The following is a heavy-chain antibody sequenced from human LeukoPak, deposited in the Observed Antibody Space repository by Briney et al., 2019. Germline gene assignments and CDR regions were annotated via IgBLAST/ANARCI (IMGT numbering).Heavy chain of an antibody. D-gene: IGHD2-21*02. CDR1: GFTFSSYG. J-gene: IGHJ6*02. CDR3: AKREGVTAAYYYYGMDV. V-gene: IGHV3-30*18. Sequence: PGRSLRLSCAASGFTFSSYGMHWVRQAPGKGLEWVAVISYDGSNKYYAGSVKGRFTISRDNSKNTLYLQMNSLRAEDTAVYYCAKREGVTAAYYYYGMDVWGQGTTVTVSS. CDR2: ISYDGSNK.